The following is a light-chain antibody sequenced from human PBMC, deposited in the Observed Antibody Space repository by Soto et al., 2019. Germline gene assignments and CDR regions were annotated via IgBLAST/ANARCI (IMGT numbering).Light chain of an antibody. Sequence: EIVLTQSPGTLSLSXGRRAPRAXXXSQSIRNNLIWYQQKSGQAPRLLIYGASTRATGIPARFSGSGSGTEFTLTISSLRSEDFAVYYCQQYDNWPPYTFGQGTKVDIK. V-gene: IGKV3-15*01. J-gene: IGKJ2*01. CDR1: QSIRNN. CDR3: QQYDNWPPYT. CDR2: GAS.